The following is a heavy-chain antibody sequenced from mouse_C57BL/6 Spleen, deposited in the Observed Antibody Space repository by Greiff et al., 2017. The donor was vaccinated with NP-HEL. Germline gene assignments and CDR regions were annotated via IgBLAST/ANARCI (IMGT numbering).Heavy chain of an antibody. CDR1: GYTFTSYW. D-gene: IGHD1-1*01. Sequence: QVQLQQPGAELVKPGASVKLSCKASGYTFTSYWMHWVKQRPGRGLEWIGRIDPNSGGTKYNEKFKSKATLTVDKPSSTAYMQLRSLTSEDSAVYYCARRYGSSYWYFDVWGTGTTVTVSS. CDR3: ARRYGSSYWYFDV. CDR2: IDPNSGGT. V-gene: IGHV1-72*01. J-gene: IGHJ1*03.